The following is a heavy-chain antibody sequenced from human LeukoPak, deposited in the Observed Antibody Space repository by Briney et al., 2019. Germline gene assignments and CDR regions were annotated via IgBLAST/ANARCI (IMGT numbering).Heavy chain of an antibody. D-gene: IGHD4-23*01. V-gene: IGHV4-34*01. CDR2: INHSGST. J-gene: IGHJ4*02. CDR1: GGSFSGYY. Sequence: SETLSLTCAVYGGSFSGYYWSWIRQPPGKGLEWIGEINHSGSTNYNPSLKSRGTISVDTSKNQFSLKLSSVTAADTAWYYCSGDWSLRWGNSSDYWGQGTLVTVSS. CDR3: SGDWSLRWGNSSDY.